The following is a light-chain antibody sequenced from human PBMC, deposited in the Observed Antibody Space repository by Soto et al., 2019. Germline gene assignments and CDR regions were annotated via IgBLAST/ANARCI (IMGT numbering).Light chain of an antibody. Sequence: ERVLPQSLGTLSKSEVKRAAVRRVASQSITRNLAWYQQSPGQAPRLLIYGASTRATSITGRFSGSGSGTDFTLTINSLQSEEVEVFYCKQYNSWPMWAFGQGTKVDI. CDR2: GAS. CDR3: KQYNSWPMWA. J-gene: IGKJ1*01. CDR1: QSITRN. V-gene: IGKV3-15*01.